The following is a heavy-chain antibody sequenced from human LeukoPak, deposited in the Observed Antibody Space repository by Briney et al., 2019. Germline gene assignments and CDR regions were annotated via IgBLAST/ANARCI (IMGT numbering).Heavy chain of an antibody. J-gene: IGHJ1*01. V-gene: IGHV4-38-2*02. CDR2: IYHSGGT. Sequence: SETLSLTSTVSGYSIRNGYYWAWIRQTPGKGLEWIGNIYHSGGTYYNPSLKSRVTILVDTSKNQFSLKVSSVTAADTAVYYCARDYNRNDFYGDYRSFHHWGQGTLVTVSS. CDR1: GYSIRNGYY. D-gene: IGHD4-17*01. CDR3: ARDYNRNDFYGDYRSFHH.